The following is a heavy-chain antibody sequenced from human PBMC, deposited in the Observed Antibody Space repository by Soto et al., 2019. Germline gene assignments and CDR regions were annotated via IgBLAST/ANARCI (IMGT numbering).Heavy chain of an antibody. J-gene: IGHJ5*02. V-gene: IGHV3-23*01. D-gene: IGHD1-1*01. CDR1: GFTFSSFA. Sequence: PGGSLRLSCAASGFTFSSFAMSWVRQAPGKGLEWVSAISGGGGSTYYADSVKGRFTISRDDSKNTLYLQMTSLRAEDTAEYYCATPSPGPLWFDPWGQGTLVTVSS. CDR3: ATPSPGPLWFDP. CDR2: ISGGGGST.